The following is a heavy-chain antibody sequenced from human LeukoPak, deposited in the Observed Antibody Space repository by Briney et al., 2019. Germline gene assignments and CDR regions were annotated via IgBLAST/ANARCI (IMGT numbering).Heavy chain of an antibody. D-gene: IGHD2-8*01. CDR3: ARGYANFDY. CDR1: GGSFSGYY. Sequence: PSETLSLTCAVYGGSFSGYYWSWIRQPPGKGLEWIGEINHSGSTNYNPSLKSRVTISVDTSKNQFSLRLSSVTAADTAVYYCARGYANFDYWGQGTLVTVSS. J-gene: IGHJ4*02. V-gene: IGHV4-34*01. CDR2: INHSGST.